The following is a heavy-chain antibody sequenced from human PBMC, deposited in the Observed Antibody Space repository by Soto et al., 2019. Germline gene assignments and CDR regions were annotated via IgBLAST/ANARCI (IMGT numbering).Heavy chain of an antibody. CDR1: GFTFDDYA. D-gene: IGHD1-26*01. V-gene: IGHV3-9*01. J-gene: IGHJ3*01. Sequence: EVQLVESGGGLVQPGRSLRLSCAASGFTFDDYAMHWVRQAPGKGLEWVSGISWNSGSIGYPDSVKGRFTISRDNAKNSLYLQMNSLRAEDTALYYCAKDWELGSGSVNWGQGTMVTVSS. CDR2: ISWNSGSI. CDR3: AKDWELGSGSVN.